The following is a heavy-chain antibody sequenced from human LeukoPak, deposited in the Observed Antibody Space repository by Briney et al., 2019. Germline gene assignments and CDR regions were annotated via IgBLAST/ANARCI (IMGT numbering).Heavy chain of an antibody. CDR2: CRGKTNSYTT. CDR3: VRRRVGVAPASDM. J-gene: IGHJ3*02. CDR1: GLTFSDHA. Sequence: GGSLRLSCAAFGLTFSDHAMDWVRQAPAEGLEWVALCRGKTNSYTTEYTASVKGRFTISRDDSKNSLYLQMNSLKTEDTAVYYCVRRRVGVAPASDMWGQGTTVTVSS. D-gene: IGHD1-26*01. V-gene: IGHV3-72*01.